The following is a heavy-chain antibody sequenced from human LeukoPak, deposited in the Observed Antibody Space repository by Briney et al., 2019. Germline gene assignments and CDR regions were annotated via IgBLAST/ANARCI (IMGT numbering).Heavy chain of an antibody. CDR1: GGTFSSYA. CDR2: IIPIFGTA. Sequence: GSTVKVSCKASGGTFSSYAISWVRQAPGQGLEWMGGIIPIFGTANYAQKFQGRVTITADESTSTAYMELGSLRSEDTAVYYCARSGIAAAGTSFDIWGQGTMVTVSS. D-gene: IGHD6-13*01. J-gene: IGHJ3*02. CDR3: ARSGIAAAGTSFDI. V-gene: IGHV1-69*01.